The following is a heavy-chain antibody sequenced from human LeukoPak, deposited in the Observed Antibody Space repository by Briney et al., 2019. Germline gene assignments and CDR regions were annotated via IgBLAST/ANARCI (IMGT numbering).Heavy chain of an antibody. V-gene: IGHV3-74*01. J-gene: IGHJ2*01. CDR1: GFTFSNAW. CDR3: LKRGSDWTYWYFDL. D-gene: IGHD1-1*01. Sequence: PGGSLRLSCAASGFTFSNAWMSWVRQAPGKELVWVSRINGHGTTTGYADSVKGRFTISRDNAKNTVYLQMSNLRAEDTAVYYCLKRGSDWTYWYFDLWGRGTLVTVSS. CDR2: INGHGTTT.